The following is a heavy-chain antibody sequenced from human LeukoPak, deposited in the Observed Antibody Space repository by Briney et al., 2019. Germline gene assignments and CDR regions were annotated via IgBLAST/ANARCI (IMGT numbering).Heavy chain of an antibody. CDR1: GFTVSSNY. J-gene: IGHJ3*02. V-gene: IGHV3-53*01. D-gene: IGHD3-22*01. Sequence: GGSLRLSCAASGFTVSSNYMSWVRQAPGKGLEWVSVIYSGGSTYYADSVKGRFTISRDNSKNTLYLQMNSLRAEDTAVYYCAKDRDYYDSRGAFDIWGQGTMVTVSS. CDR2: IYSGGST. CDR3: AKDRDYYDSRGAFDI.